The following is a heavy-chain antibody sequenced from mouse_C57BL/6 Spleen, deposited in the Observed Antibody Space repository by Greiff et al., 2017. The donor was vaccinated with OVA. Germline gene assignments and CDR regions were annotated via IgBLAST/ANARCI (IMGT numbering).Heavy chain of an antibody. CDR3: ARDVYYYGSIPRAMDY. V-gene: IGHV5-4*01. CDR2: ISDGGSYT. CDR1: GFTFSSYA. D-gene: IGHD1-1*01. Sequence: EVHLVESGGGLVKPGGSLKLSCAASGFTFSSYAMSWVRQTPEKRLEWVATISDGGSYTYYPDHVTGRFTIPRANAKNNLYLQMSDLKSEDTAMYYCARDVYYYGSIPRAMDYWGQGTSVTVSS. J-gene: IGHJ4*01.